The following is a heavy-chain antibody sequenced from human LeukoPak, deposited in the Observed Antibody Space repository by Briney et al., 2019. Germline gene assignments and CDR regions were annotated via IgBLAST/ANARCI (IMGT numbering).Heavy chain of an antibody. Sequence: ASVKVSCTASGYTFTSYYMHWVRQAPGQGLEWMGIINPSGGSTSYAQKFQGRVTMTRGTSTSTVYMELSSLRSEDTAVYYCAREMATTNYGMDVWGQGTTVTVSS. CDR2: INPSGGST. J-gene: IGHJ6*02. V-gene: IGHV1-46*01. CDR1: GYTFTSYY. D-gene: IGHD5-24*01. CDR3: AREMATTNYGMDV.